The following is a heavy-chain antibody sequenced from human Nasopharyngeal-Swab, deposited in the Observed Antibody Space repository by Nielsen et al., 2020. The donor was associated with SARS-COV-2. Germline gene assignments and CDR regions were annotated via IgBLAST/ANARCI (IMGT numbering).Heavy chain of an antibody. CDR3: ARGGYSYGYYYDGMDI. CDR2: IYSGGST. Sequence: GESLKISCAASGFIVSSNYMSWVRQAPGKGLEWVSVIYSGGSTYYADSVKGRFTISRDNSKNTLYLQLNSLRSEDTAVYYFARGGYSYGYYYDGMDIWGQGTTVTVSS. J-gene: IGHJ6*02. CDR1: GFIVSSNY. V-gene: IGHV3-53*01. D-gene: IGHD5-18*01.